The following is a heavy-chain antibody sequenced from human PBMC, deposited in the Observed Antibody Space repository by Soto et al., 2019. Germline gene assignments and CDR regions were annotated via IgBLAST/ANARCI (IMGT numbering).Heavy chain of an antibody. J-gene: IGHJ4*02. CDR3: ARVGTDYGSGSPYYSDS. D-gene: IGHD3-10*01. V-gene: IGHV3-21*06. CDR2: ISSSSSFL. CDR1: GFSFRSYY. Sequence: PGGSLRLSCAASGFSFRSYYMNWVRQAPGRGLEWVSSISSSSSFLNYADSVKGRFTISRDNAKSSVNLQMNSLRAEDTAVYYCARVGTDYGSGSPYYSDSWGQGALVTVSS.